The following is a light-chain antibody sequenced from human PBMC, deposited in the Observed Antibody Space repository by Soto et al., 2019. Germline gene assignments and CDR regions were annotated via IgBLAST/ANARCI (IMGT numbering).Light chain of an antibody. V-gene: IGLV6-57*04. J-gene: IGLJ3*02. Sequence: NFMLTQPHSVSESPGKTVTISCTRSSGSIASNYVQWYHQRPGSAPTIVMYEDNQRPSGVPDRFSGSIDRSSNSASLTISGLKTEDEGDFYCQSYDSNNWVFGGGTKLTVL. CDR1: SGSIASNY. CDR3: QSYDSNNWV. CDR2: EDN.